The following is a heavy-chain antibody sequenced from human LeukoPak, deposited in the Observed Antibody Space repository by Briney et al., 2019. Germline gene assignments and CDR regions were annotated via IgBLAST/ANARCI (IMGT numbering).Heavy chain of an antibody. V-gene: IGHV1-46*01. Sequence: ASVKVSCKASGYTFSIYNMHWVRQAPGQGLEWMGIINPSGGSTSYAQKFQGRVTMTRDTSTSTVYMELSSLRSEDTAVYYCARARGIVVVYDYWGQGTLVTVSS. CDR2: INPSGGST. J-gene: IGHJ4*02. CDR1: GYTFSIYN. CDR3: ARARGIVVVYDY. D-gene: IGHD3-22*01.